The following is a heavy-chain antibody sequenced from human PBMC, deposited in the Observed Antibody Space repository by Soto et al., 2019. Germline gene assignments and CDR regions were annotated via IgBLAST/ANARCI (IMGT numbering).Heavy chain of an antibody. CDR2: ISSSSSTI. J-gene: IGHJ4*02. Sequence: LRLSCAASGFTFSSYSMNWVRQAPGKGLEWVSYISSSSSTIYYADSVKGRFTISRDNAKNSLYLQMNSLRDEDTAVYYCARSPFPYPGNFDYWGQGTLVTVSS. CDR1: GFTFSSYS. CDR3: ARSPFPYPGNFDY. V-gene: IGHV3-48*02.